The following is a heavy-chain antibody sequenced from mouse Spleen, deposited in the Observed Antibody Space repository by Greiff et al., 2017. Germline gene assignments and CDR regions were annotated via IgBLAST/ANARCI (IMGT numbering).Heavy chain of an antibody. CDR2: ISDGGSYT. V-gene: IGHV5-4*03. Sequence: EVKLVESGGGLVKPGGSLKLSCAASGFTFSSYAMSWVRQTPEKRLEWVATISDGGSYTYYPDNVKGRFTISRDNAKNNLYLQMSHLKSEDTAMYYCARRGYYDFDYWGQGTTLTVSS. CDR3: ARRGYYDFDY. J-gene: IGHJ2*01. CDR1: GFTFSSYA. D-gene: IGHD2-3*01.